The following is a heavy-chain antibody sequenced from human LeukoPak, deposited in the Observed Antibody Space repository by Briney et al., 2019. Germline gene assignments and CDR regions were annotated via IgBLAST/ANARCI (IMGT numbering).Heavy chain of an antibody. CDR1: GFTFSTYS. V-gene: IGHV3-48*04. CDR2: ISSRSSTI. CDR3: ASTTNRGIYGPGPLDY. Sequence: PGGSLRLSCAASGFTFSTYSMTWVRQAPGKGLEWVSDISSRSSTIYYADSVKGRFTISRDNANNLLYLHMDSLRAEDTAVYYCASTTNRGIYGPGPLDYWGQGTLVTVSS. D-gene: IGHD5-12*01. J-gene: IGHJ4*02.